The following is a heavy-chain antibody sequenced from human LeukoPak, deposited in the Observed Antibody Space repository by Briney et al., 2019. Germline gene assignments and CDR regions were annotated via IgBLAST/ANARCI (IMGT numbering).Heavy chain of an antibody. CDR3: AREYSSSGGDWFDH. CDR2: ISAYIGNT. D-gene: IGHD6-13*01. CDR1: GYTFTSYG. Sequence: ASVKLSCKASGYTFTSYGISWVRQPPGQGLEWMGWISAYIGNTNYAQKIQGRVTMTTHTYTSTAYMELRSLRSDDPAVYYCAREYSSSGGDWFDHWGQGTLVTVSS. J-gene: IGHJ5*02. V-gene: IGHV1-18*01.